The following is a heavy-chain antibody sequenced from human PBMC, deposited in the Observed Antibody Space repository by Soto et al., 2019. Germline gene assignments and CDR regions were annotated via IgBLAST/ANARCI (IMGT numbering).Heavy chain of an antibody. V-gene: IGHV3-21*01. CDR2: ISSSSTYI. CDR1: GFTFSSYS. J-gene: IGHJ4*02. D-gene: IGHD1-26*01. CDR3: ARVEGATRTYYFDH. Sequence: EVQLVESGGGLVKPGGSLRLSCAASGFTFSSYSMNWVRQAPGKGLEWVSSISSSSTYIYYADSVKGRFTISRDNAKNSLYLQMNSLRAEDTAVYYCARVEGATRTYYFDHWGQGTLVTVSS.